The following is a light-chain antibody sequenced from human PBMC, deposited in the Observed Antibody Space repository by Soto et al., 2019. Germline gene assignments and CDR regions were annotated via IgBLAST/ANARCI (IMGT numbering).Light chain of an antibody. CDR3: QVRDVWPS. CDR1: QSVSTS. J-gene: IGKJ1*01. Sequence: IVLTQSPATLSLSPGERAALSCRASQSVSTSLAWYQHKPGQAPRLIIYDASKRAPGIPARFSGSGCGTDFTLTISRLEPEDFAVYYCQVRDVWPSFGQGTKVEIE. V-gene: IGKV3-11*01. CDR2: DAS.